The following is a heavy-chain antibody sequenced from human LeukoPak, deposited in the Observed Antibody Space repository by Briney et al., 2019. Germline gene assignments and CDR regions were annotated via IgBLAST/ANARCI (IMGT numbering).Heavy chain of an antibody. CDR3: ASSIRATPRDY. J-gene: IGHJ4*02. CDR1: GGPFSGYY. D-gene: IGHD2-21*01. V-gene: IGHV4-34*01. Sequence: SETLSLTCAVYGGPFSGYYWSWIRQPPVKALEWIGEINHSGSTNYNPSLKSRVTISVDTSKNQFSLKLSSVTAADTAVYYCASSIRATPRDYWGQGTLVTVSS. CDR2: INHSGST.